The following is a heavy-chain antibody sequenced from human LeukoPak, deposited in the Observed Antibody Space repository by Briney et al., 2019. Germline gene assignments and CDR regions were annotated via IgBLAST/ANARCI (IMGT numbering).Heavy chain of an antibody. Sequence: GASVKVSCTASGYTFTGYYMHWVRQAPGQGLEWMGWISAYNGNTNYAQKLQGRVTMTTDTSTSTAYMELRSLRSDDTAVYYCARYYGSGSPYYYYYYMDVWGKGTTVTISS. V-gene: IGHV1-18*04. CDR2: ISAYNGNT. D-gene: IGHD3-10*01. J-gene: IGHJ6*03. CDR3: ARYYGSGSPYYYYYYMDV. CDR1: GYTFTGYY.